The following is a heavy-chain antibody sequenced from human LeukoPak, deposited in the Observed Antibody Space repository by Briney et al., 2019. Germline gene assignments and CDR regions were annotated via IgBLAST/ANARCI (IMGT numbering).Heavy chain of an antibody. CDR2: IYYSGST. J-gene: IGHJ4*02. Sequence: SETLSLTCTVSGGSISTNNYYWGWIRQSPGKGLEWIGSIYYSGSTYDNPSLRSRVTISVDTSKNQFSLKVTSVTAADTAVYYCARLNCGDGDYWGQGTLVTVSS. V-gene: IGHV4-39*01. CDR3: ARLNCGDGDY. CDR1: GGSISTNNYY. D-gene: IGHD4-17*01.